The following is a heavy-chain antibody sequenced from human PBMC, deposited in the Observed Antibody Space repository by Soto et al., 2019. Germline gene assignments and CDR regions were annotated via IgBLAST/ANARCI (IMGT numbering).Heavy chain of an antibody. Sequence: PSETLSLTCAVYGGSFSGYYWSWIRQPPGKGLEWIGEINHSGSTNYNPSLKSRVTISVDTSKNQFSLKLSSVTAADTAVYYCARFLSYGGSGSYYNPPSTFDYWGQGTLVTVSS. V-gene: IGHV4-34*01. D-gene: IGHD3-10*01. CDR1: GGSFSGYY. CDR3: ARFLSYGGSGSYYNPPSTFDY. J-gene: IGHJ4*02. CDR2: INHSGST.